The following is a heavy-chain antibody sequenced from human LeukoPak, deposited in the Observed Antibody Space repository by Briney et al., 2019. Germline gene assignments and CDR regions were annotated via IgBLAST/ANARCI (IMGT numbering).Heavy chain of an antibody. CDR2: ISYDGSNK. V-gene: IGHV3-30-3*01. Sequence: GGSLRLSCAASGFTFSSYAMHWVRQAPGKGLEWVAVISYDGSNKYYADSVKGRFTISRDNSKNTLYLQMNSLRAEDTAVYYCARGYYYDSSGSNWFDPWGQGTLVTVSS. CDR3: ARGYYYDSSGSNWFDP. D-gene: IGHD3-22*01. CDR1: GFTFSSYA. J-gene: IGHJ5*02.